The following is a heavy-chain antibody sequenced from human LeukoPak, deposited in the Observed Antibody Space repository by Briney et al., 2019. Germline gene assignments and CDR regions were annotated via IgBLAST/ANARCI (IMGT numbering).Heavy chain of an antibody. J-gene: IGHJ6*04. Sequence: GGSLRLSCAVSGFTFSSYWMHWVRQAPGKGLEWVSAISGSGGSTYYADSVKGRFTISRDNAKNSLYLQMNSLRAEDTAVYYCAELGITMIGGVWGKGTTVTISS. V-gene: IGHV3-23*01. CDR3: AELGITMIGGV. D-gene: IGHD3-10*02. CDR1: GFTFSSYW. CDR2: ISGSGGST.